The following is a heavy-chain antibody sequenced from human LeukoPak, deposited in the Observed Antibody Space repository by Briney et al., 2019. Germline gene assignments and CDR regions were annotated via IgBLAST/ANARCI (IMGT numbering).Heavy chain of an antibody. CDR2: ISYDGSNK. CDR3: ARSPQHYDILTGYAI. CDR1: GFSFSNYA. D-gene: IGHD3-9*01. J-gene: IGHJ3*02. Sequence: GGSLRLSCAASGFSFSNYAMHWVRQAPGKGLEWVAVISYDGSNKYYADFVKGRFTISRDKSKNTLYLQMGSLRAEDMAVYYCARSPQHYDILTGYAIWGQGTMVTVSS. V-gene: IGHV3-30*14.